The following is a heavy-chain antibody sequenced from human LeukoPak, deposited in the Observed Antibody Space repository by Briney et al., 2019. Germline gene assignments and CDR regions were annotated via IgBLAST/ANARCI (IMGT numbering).Heavy chain of an antibody. J-gene: IGHJ5*01. CDR3: ARIGHDLYQTFDS. V-gene: IGHV3-73*01. D-gene: IGHD2-2*01. CDR1: GFTFSGSA. Sequence: QPGGSLKLSCAASGFTFSGSAMHWVRQASGKGLEWVGRIRSKANSYATAYAASVKGRFTISRDNAKNSVFLQMNSLRAEDTALYYCARIGHDLYQTFDSWGHGTLITVSS. CDR2: IRSKANSYAT.